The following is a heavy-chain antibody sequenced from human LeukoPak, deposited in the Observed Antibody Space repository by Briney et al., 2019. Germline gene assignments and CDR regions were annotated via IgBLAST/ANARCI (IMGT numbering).Heavy chain of an antibody. Sequence: PSETLSLTCTVSGGSISSYYWSWIRQPPGKGLEWIGEINHSGSTNYNPSLKSRVTISVDTSKNQFSLKLSSVTAADTAVYYCARGNVDTAMTTENYFDYWGQGTLVTVSP. CDR1: GGSISSYY. J-gene: IGHJ4*02. V-gene: IGHV4-34*01. D-gene: IGHD5-18*01. CDR2: INHSGST. CDR3: ARGNVDTAMTTENYFDY.